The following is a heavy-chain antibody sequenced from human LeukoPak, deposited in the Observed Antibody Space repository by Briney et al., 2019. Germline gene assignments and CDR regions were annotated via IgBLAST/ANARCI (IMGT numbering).Heavy chain of an antibody. Sequence: GGSLRLSCAASGFTVSSNYMSWVRQAPGKGLEWVGRNRNKANNYTPEYAVSVKGRFTISRDDSKNSLYLQMNSLKTEDTAVYYCARRGRDSDGYAHGYDFWGQGILVTVSS. D-gene: IGHD3-22*01. CDR1: GFTVSSNY. CDR2: NRNKANNYTP. V-gene: IGHV3-72*01. CDR3: ARRGRDSDGYAHGYDF. J-gene: IGHJ4*02.